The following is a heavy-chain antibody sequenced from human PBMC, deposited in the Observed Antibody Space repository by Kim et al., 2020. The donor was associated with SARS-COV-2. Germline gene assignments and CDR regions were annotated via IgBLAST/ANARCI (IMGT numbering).Heavy chain of an antibody. V-gene: IGHV4-59*09. D-gene: IGHD3-22*01. J-gene: IGHJ5*02. Sequence: SLKSRVTISVDTSKSQFSLKLSSVIAADTAVYYCARGPYYYDSSGFYYDHWGHGSLVTVSS. CDR3: ARGPYYYDSSGFYYDH.